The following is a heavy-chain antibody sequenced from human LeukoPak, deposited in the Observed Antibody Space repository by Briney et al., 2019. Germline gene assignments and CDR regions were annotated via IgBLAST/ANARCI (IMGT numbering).Heavy chain of an antibody. J-gene: IGHJ4*02. CDR3: SKDVVPDSGWDLDY. CDR1: GFTFSSYA. D-gene: IGHD6-19*01. Sequence: GGSLRLSCAASGFTFSSYAMSWVRQAPGKGLEWVSAISGSGGSTYYADSVKGRFTISRDNSKNTLYLQMNSLTAEDTAIYYCSKDVVPDSGWDLDYWGQGTLVTVSS. CDR2: ISGSGGST. V-gene: IGHV3-23*01.